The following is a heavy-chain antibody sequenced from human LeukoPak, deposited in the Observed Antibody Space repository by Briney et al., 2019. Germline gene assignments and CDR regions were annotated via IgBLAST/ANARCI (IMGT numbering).Heavy chain of an antibody. J-gene: IGHJ4*02. CDR2: ISYDGSNK. CDR1: GFTFSSYG. V-gene: IGHV3-30*18. Sequence: PGGSLRLSCAASGFTFSSYGMHWVRQAPGKGREWVAVISYDGSNKYYADSVKGRFTISRDNSKNTLYLQMNSLRAEDTAVYYCAKDRRGYCSSTSCAYYFDYWGQGTLVTVSS. CDR3: AKDRRGYCSSTSCAYYFDY. D-gene: IGHD2-2*01.